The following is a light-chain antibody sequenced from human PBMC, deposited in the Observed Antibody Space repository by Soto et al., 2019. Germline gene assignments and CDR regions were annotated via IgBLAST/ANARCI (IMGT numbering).Light chain of an antibody. V-gene: IGKV4-1*01. J-gene: IGKJ1*01. CDR3: QQYYSTPPT. CDR1: QSVLYSSNNKNY. CDR2: WAS. Sequence: DLVLTRSPDSLAVSLGERATINCKSSQSVLYSSNNKNYLAWYQQRPGQPPKLLIYWASTRESGVPDRFSGSGSGTDFTLTISSLQAADVAVYYCQQYYSTPPTFGQGTKVEIK.